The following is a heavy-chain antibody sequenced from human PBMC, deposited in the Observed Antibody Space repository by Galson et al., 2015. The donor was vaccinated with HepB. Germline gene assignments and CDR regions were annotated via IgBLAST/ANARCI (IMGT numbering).Heavy chain of an antibody. Sequence: LRLSCAASKFTFSNYYMSWIRQAPGKGLEWVSYISSSSSYSNYADSVKGRFTISRDNAKNSLYLQMNSLRAEDTAVYYCARIRDGYNELDYWGQGTLVTVSS. CDR3: ARIRDGYNELDY. V-gene: IGHV3-11*03. J-gene: IGHJ4*02. D-gene: IGHD5-24*01. CDR1: KFTFSNYY. CDR2: ISSSSSYS.